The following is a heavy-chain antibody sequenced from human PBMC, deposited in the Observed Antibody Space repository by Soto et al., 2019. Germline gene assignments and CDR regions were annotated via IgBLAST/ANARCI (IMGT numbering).Heavy chain of an antibody. V-gene: IGHV4-59*01. CDR3: AKYRRTEAEGFTLDY. Sequence: SETLSLTCTVSGGSIYNFYWSWIRQPPGKRREWIGYIYYTGSTTYKPTLESRVYMSVDTSKNQFSLKLRSVNAADTAVYYCAKYRRTEAEGFTLDYWGRGTLVTASS. J-gene: IGHJ4*02. CDR2: IYYTGST. D-gene: IGHD6-13*01. CDR1: GGSIYNFY.